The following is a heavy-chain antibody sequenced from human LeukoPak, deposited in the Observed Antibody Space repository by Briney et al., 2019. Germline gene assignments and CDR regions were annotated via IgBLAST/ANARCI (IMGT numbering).Heavy chain of an antibody. CDR3: AMEGHYYDSSGYYGY. CDR1: GGTFSSYA. D-gene: IGHD3-22*01. CDR2: IIPILGIA. V-gene: IGHV1-69*04. Sequence: SVKVSCKASGGTFSSYAISWVRQAPGQGLEWMGRIIPILGIANYAQKFQGRVTITADKSTSTAYMELSSLRSEDTAVYYYAMEGHYYDSSGYYGYWGQGTLVTVSS. J-gene: IGHJ4*02.